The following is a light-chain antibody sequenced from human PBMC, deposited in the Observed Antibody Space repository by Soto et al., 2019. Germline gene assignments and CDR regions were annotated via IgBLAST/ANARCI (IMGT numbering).Light chain of an antibody. CDR2: KAS. CDR3: QQYNSYLWT. CDR1: QGIRND. J-gene: IGKJ1*01. V-gene: IGKV1-5*03. Sequence: ILLTQSPSSLSASVGDRVTITCRASQGIRNDLAWYQQKPGKAPKLLIYKASSLESGVPSRFRGSGSGTEFTLTISSLQTDDFATYYRQQYNSYLWTFGQGTKVDIK.